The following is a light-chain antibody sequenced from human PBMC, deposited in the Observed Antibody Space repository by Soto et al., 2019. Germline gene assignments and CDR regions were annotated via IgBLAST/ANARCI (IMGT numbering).Light chain of an antibody. J-gene: IGLJ1*01. V-gene: IGLV2-8*01. CDR2: EVS. Sequence: QSALTQPPSASGSPGQSVTISCTGTSSDVGGYNYVSWYQQHPGKAPKLMIYEVSKRPSGVPDRFSGSKSGNTASLTVSGLQAEDEADYYCCSYAGSSNYYVFGTGTKLTVL. CDR3: CSYAGSSNYYV. CDR1: SSDVGGYNY.